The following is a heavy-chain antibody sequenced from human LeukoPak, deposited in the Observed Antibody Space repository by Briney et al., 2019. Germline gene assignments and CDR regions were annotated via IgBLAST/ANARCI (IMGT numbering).Heavy chain of an antibody. J-gene: IGHJ4*02. D-gene: IGHD1-26*01. Sequence: SETLSLTCTVSGGSISSYYWSWIRQPPGKGLEWIGEINHSGSTNYNPSLKSRVTISVDMSKNQFSLKLSSVTAADTAVYYCARPRLSGSYYRVFDYWGQGTLVTVSS. V-gene: IGHV4-34*01. CDR2: INHSGST. CDR1: GGSISSYY. CDR3: ARPRLSGSYYRVFDY.